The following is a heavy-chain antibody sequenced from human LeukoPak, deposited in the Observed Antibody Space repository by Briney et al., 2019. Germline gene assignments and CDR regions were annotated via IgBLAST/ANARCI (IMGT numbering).Heavy chain of an antibody. Sequence: ASVKVSCKASGGTFISYAISWVRQAPGQGLEWMGGIIPIFGTANYAQKFQGRVTITADESTSTAYMELSSLRSEDTAVYYCARGPMTTVPNYYYYYYMDVWGKGTTVTVSS. CDR1: GGTFISYA. CDR2: IIPIFGTA. D-gene: IGHD4-11*01. V-gene: IGHV1-69*13. CDR3: ARGPMTTVPNYYYYYYMDV. J-gene: IGHJ6*03.